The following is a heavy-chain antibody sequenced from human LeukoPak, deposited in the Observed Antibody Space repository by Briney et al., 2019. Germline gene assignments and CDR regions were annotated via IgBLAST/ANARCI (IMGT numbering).Heavy chain of an antibody. D-gene: IGHD3-3*01. V-gene: IGHV4-38-2*02. CDR2: FYHGGST. CDR3: ARAPYYDFWSGSFDP. CDR1: GYSISTGYY. Sequence: PSETLSLTCTVSGYSISTGYYWDWIRQPPGKGLEWIGTFYHGGSTYYNPSLKSRVTISVDTSKNQFSLNLTSVTAADTAVYYCARAPYYDFWSGSFDPWGQGTLVTVSS. J-gene: IGHJ5*02.